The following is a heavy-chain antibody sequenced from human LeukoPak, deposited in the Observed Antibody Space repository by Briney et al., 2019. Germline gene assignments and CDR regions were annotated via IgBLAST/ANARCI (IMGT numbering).Heavy chain of an antibody. D-gene: IGHD5-24*01. J-gene: IGHJ3*02. CDR3: AVGLHSGQFAFDI. V-gene: IGHV4-38-2*01. CDR1: GYSISRGSY. Sequence: SETLSLTCAVSGYSISRGSYWGWIRQPPGKGLEWIGSVYHSGSAYYNPSLKSPVTIAVATYKNQFSLKLTSVTAADTAVYYCAVGLHSGQFAFDIWGQGTMVTVSS. CDR2: VYHSGSA.